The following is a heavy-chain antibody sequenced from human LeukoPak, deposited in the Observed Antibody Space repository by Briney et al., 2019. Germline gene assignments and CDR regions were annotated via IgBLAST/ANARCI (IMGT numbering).Heavy chain of an antibody. CDR1: GGTFSSYA. Sequence: GASVKVSCKASGGTFSSYAISWVRQAPGQGLEWMGGIIPIFGTANYAQKLQGRVTMTTDTSTSTAYMELRSLRSDDTAVYYCARGGGRIAAAGNEFDYWGQGTLVTVSS. D-gene: IGHD6-13*01. CDR3: ARGGGRIAAAGNEFDY. CDR2: IIPIFGTA. J-gene: IGHJ4*02. V-gene: IGHV1-69*05.